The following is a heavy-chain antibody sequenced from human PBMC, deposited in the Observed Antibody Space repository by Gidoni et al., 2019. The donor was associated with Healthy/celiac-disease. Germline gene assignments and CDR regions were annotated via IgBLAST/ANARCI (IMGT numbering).Heavy chain of an antibody. Sequence: EVQLLESGGGLVQPGGSLRLSCAASGFTFSSYAMRWVRQAPGKGLEWVSAISGSGGSTYYADSVKGRFTISRDNSKNTLYLQMNSLRAEDTAVYYCANQYYYDSSGYYGFDYWGQGTLVTVSS. V-gene: IGHV3-23*01. J-gene: IGHJ4*02. CDR2: ISGSGGST. CDR1: GFTFSSYA. CDR3: ANQYYYDSSGYYGFDY. D-gene: IGHD3-22*01.